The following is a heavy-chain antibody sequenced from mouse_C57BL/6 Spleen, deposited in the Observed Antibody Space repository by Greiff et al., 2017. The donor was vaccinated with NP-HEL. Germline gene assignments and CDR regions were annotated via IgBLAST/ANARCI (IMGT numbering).Heavy chain of an antibody. J-gene: IGHJ4*01. CDR1: GYTFTDYY. D-gene: IGHD1-1*01. V-gene: IGHV1-26*01. CDR3: ARCSSYGDYYAMDY. CDR2: INPNNGGT. Sequence: VQLQQSGPELVKPGASVKISCKASGYTFTDYYMNWVKQSHGKSLEWIGDINPNNGGTSYNQKFKGKATLTVDKSSSTAYMELRSLTSEDSAVYYCARCSSYGDYYAMDYWGQGTSVTVSS.